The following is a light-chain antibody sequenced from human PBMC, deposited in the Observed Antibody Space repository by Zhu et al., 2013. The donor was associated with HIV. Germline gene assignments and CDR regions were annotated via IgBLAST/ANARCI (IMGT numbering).Light chain of an antibody. CDR3: QQSYSSPWT. V-gene: IGKV3-15*01. J-gene: IGKJ1*01. CDR1: QSVSSN. Sequence: DIVLTQSPGTLSLSPGDTATLSCRASQSVSSNLAWYQQKPGQAPRLLIYGASTRATGIPARFSGSGSGTDFTLTISGLQPEDFATYSCQQSYSSPWTFGPGTTVEI. CDR2: GAS.